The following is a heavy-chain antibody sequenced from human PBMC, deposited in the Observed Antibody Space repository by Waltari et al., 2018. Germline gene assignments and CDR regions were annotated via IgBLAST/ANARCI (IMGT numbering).Heavy chain of an antibody. CDR2: IIPIFGTT. CDR3: ARGRGYSGYDSRFDY. Sequence: QVQLVQSGAEVKQPGSSVKVSCKTSGGTFHRYSINWVRQAPGQGPEWRGGIIPIFGTTKYAQKVQGRLKLTADESTNTADMELNSLTSEDTAVYFCARGRGYSGYDSRFDYWGQGTSV. D-gene: IGHD5-12*01. J-gene: IGHJ4*02. CDR1: GGTFHRYS. V-gene: IGHV1-69*01.